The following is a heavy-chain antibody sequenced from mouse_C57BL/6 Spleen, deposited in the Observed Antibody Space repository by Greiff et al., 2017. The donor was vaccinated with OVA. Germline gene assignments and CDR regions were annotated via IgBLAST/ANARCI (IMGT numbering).Heavy chain of an antibody. J-gene: IGHJ4*01. CDR2: INPNNGGT. Sequence: EVQLQQSGPELVKPGASVKISCKASGYTFTDYYMNWVKQSHGKSLEWIGDINPNNGGTSYNQKFKGKATLTVDKSSSTAYMELRSLTSEYSAVYYCARLDYYGSSYAMDYWGQGTSVTVSS. D-gene: IGHD1-1*01. CDR3: ARLDYYGSSYAMDY. CDR1: GYTFTDYY. V-gene: IGHV1-26*01.